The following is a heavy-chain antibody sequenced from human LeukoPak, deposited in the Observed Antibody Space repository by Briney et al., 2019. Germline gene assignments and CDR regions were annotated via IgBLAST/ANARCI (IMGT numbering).Heavy chain of an antibody. CDR1: GFTFHSHA. CDR2: ISYDGSIK. V-gene: IGHV3-30-3*01. CDR3: ARELTGAFDI. Sequence: GGSLRLSCAASGFTFHSHAMHWVRQTPGKGLEWVTFISYDGSIKYYADSVKGRFTISRDNSKNTVYLQMTSLRTEDTAVYYCARELTGAFDIWGQGTMVTVSS. J-gene: IGHJ3*02.